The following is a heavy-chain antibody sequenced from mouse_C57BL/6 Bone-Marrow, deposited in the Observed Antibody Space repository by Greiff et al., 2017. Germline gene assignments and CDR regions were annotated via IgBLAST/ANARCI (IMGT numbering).Heavy chain of an antibody. Sequence: QVQLQQPGAELVKPGASVKMSCKASGYTFTSYWITWVKQRPGQGLEWIGDIYPGSGSTNYNEKFKSKATLTVDTSSSTAYMHLSSLTSEDSAVLYGARYHCSSQYYFDYWGQGTTLTVSS. D-gene: IGHD1-1*01. J-gene: IGHJ2*01. CDR2: IYPGSGST. CDR3: ARYHCSSQYYFDY. CDR1: GYTFTSYW. V-gene: IGHV1-55*01.